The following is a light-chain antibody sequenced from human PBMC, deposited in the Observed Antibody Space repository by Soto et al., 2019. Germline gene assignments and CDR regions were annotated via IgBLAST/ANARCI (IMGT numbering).Light chain of an antibody. Sequence: QSVLTQPASVSGSPGQSITISCTGTSSDVGSYNLVSWYQHHPGKAPKLMIYEDSKRPSGVSNRFSGSKSGNTASLTISGLQAEDEADYYCCSYAGSSTFVVFGGGTKLTVL. J-gene: IGLJ2*01. CDR2: EDS. V-gene: IGLV2-23*01. CDR3: CSYAGSSTFVV. CDR1: SSDVGSYNL.